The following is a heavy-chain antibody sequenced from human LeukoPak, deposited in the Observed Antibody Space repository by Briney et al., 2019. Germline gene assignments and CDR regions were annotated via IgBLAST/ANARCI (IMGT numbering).Heavy chain of an antibody. CDR3: ARVVVSSPNAAAAGYYMDV. J-gene: IGHJ6*03. CDR1: GGSISSGSYY. Sequence: SQTLSLTCTVSGGSISSGSYYWSWIRQPAGKGLEWIGRIYTSGSTNYNPPLKSRVTISVDTSKNQFSLKLSSVTAADTAVYYCARVVVSSPNAAAAGYYMDVWGKGTTVTVSS. D-gene: IGHD6-13*01. CDR2: IYTSGST. V-gene: IGHV4-61*02.